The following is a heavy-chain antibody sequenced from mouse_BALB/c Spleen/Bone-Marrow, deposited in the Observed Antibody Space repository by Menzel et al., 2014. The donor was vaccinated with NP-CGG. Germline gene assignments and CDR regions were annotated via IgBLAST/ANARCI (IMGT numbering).Heavy chain of an antibody. J-gene: IGHJ2*01. Sequence: EVQLVESGGGLVQPGGSRKLSCAASGFTFSSFGMHWVRQAPGKGLEWVAYISSGSSTVYYADKVMGRFTISRDNPKNTLFLQMTSLRSEDTAMYYCARSGSSSGYFDYWGQGTTLTVSS. CDR3: ARSGSSSGYFDY. CDR2: ISSGSSTV. V-gene: IGHV5-17*02. D-gene: IGHD1-1*01. CDR1: GFTFSSFG.